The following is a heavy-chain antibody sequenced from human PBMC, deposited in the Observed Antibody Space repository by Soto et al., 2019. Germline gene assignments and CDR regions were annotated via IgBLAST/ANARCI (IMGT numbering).Heavy chain of an antibody. CDR1: GYNFTRYW. CDR3: TRQSSAWAFDY. D-gene: IGHD6-19*01. Sequence: PGESLKISCKGSGYNFTRYWIGWVRQMPGKGLEWMGIIYPGDSETRYSPSFQGQVTISAGKSISTAYLQWSSLKASDTAMYYCTRQSSAWAFDYWGQGALVTVSS. CDR2: IYPGDSET. J-gene: IGHJ4*02. V-gene: IGHV5-51*01.